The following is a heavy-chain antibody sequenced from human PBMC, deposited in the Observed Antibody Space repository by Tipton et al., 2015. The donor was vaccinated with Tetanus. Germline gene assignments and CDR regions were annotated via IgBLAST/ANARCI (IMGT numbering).Heavy chain of an antibody. V-gene: IGHV4-59*01. CDR2: IYYSGST. CDR1: GGSISSYY. D-gene: IGHD2/OR15-2a*01. Sequence: LRLSCTVSGGSISSYYWSWIRQPPGKGLEWIGYIYYSGSTNYNPSLKSRVTISVDTSKNQFSLKLSSVTAADTAVYYCARDRSDSNYYYYYGMDVWGQGTTVTVSS. J-gene: IGHJ6*02. CDR3: ARDRSDSNYYYYYGMDV.